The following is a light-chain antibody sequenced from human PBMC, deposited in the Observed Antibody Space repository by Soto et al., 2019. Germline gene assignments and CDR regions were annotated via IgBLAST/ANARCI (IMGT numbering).Light chain of an antibody. CDR1: SGSVSTSYY. V-gene: IGLV8-61*01. J-gene: IGLJ3*02. Sequence: QTVVTQEPSFSVSPGGTVTLTRGLSSGSVSTSYYPSWYQQTPGQAPRTLIYSTNTRSSGVPDRFSGSILGTKAALTITGAQADDESDYYCVLYLGGGIWVFGGGTKLTVL. CDR2: STN. CDR3: VLYLGGGIWV.